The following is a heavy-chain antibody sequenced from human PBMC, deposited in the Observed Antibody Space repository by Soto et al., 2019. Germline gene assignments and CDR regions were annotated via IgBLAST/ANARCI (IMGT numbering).Heavy chain of an antibody. J-gene: IGHJ6*02. CDR1: GGSSGSSSYY. CDR3: ARRLYYDSSGFEGGGMDV. CDR2: IYYSGST. Sequence: SETLSLRGTVSGGSSGSSSYYWGWIRQPPGKGLEWIGSIYYSGSTYYNPSLKSRVTISVDTSKNQFSLKLSSVTAADTAVYYCARRLYYDSSGFEGGGMDVWGQGTTVT. V-gene: IGHV4-39*01. D-gene: IGHD3-22*01.